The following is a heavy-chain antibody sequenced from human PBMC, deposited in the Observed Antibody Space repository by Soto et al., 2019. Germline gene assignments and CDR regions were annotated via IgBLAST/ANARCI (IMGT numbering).Heavy chain of an antibody. Sequence: ASVKVSCKASGYTFTSYYMHCVRQAPGQGLEWMGIINPSGGSTSYAQKFQGRVTMTRDTSTSTVYMELSSLRSEDTAVYYCARVRAVAGFYYYYGMDVWGQGTTVTVSS. CDR1: GYTFTSYY. CDR2: INPSGGST. J-gene: IGHJ6*02. D-gene: IGHD6-19*01. V-gene: IGHV1-46*01. CDR3: ARVRAVAGFYYYYGMDV.